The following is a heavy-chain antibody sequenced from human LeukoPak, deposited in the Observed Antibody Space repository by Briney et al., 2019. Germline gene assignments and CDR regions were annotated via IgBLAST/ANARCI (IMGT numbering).Heavy chain of an antibody. Sequence: GGSLRLSCAASGFTFSSYALNWARQAPGKGLEWVSVIYGSGTTTYYADSVRGRFTISRDSSKSTMYLQMNSLRVEDTAVYYCAKRLTASSTWTSLDPWGQGTLVTVSS. CDR1: GFTFSSYA. D-gene: IGHD1-1*01. CDR3: AKRLTASSTWTSLDP. CDR2: IYGSGTTT. J-gene: IGHJ5*02. V-gene: IGHV3-23*01.